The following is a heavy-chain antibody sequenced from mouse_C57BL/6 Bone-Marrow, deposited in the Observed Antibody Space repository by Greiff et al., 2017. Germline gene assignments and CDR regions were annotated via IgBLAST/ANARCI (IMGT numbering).Heavy chain of an antibody. D-gene: IGHD3-3*01. V-gene: IGHV1-22*01. CDR1: GYTFTDYN. Sequence: EVQGVESGPELVKPGASVKMSCKASGYTFTDYNMHWVKQSHGKSLEWIGYINPNNGGTSYNQKFKGKATLTVNKSSSTAYMELRSLTSEDSAVYYCARSKGTEDYFYYWGQGTTLTVSS. CDR3: ARSKGTEDYFYY. CDR2: INPNNGGT. J-gene: IGHJ2*01.